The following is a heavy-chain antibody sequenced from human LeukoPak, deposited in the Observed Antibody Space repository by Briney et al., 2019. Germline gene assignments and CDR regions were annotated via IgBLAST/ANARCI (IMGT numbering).Heavy chain of an antibody. CDR2: IRSKANSYAT. D-gene: IGHD6-19*01. V-gene: IGHV3-73*01. CDR3: TTPTAGSSGWYGEYYYYYMDV. J-gene: IGHJ6*03. CDR1: GFTFSGSA. Sequence: GGSLRLSCAASGFTFSGSAMHWVRQASGKGLEWVGRIRSKANSYATAYAASVKGRFTISRDDSKNTAYLQMNSLKTEDTAVYYCTTPTAGSSGWYGEYYYYYMDVWGKGTTVTVSS.